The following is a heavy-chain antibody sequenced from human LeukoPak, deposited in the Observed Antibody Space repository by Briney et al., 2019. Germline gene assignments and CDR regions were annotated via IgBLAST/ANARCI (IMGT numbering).Heavy chain of an antibody. J-gene: IGHJ4*02. CDR2: LAYDGTNE. D-gene: IGHD3-10*01. Sequence: PGQSLRLSCAASGFTFSNYAMHWVRQAPGKGLDWVALLAYDGTNEYYSGSVKGRFSISRDNYKNTVDLQMNSLRVDDTAVYYCARGGPLGDTNRFDFWGQGSLVTVSS. V-gene: IGHV3-30*04. CDR3: ARGGPLGDTNRFDF. CDR1: GFTFSNYA.